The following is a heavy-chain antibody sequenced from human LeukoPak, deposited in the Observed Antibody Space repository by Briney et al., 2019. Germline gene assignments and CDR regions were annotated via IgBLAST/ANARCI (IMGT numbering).Heavy chain of an antibody. Sequence: ASVKVSCKASGYTFTSYGISWVRQAPGQGLEWMGWISAYNGNTNYAQKLQGRVTMTTDTSTSTAYMELRSLRSDDTAVYYCASFGWQQHAPMGWFDPWGQGTLVTVSS. J-gene: IGHJ5*02. D-gene: IGHD2-15*01. CDR2: ISAYNGNT. V-gene: IGHV1-18*01. CDR1: GYTFTSYG. CDR3: ASFGWQQHAPMGWFDP.